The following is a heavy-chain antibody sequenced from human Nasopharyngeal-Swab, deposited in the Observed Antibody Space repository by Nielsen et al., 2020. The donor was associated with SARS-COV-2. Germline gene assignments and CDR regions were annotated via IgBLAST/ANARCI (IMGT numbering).Heavy chain of an antibody. Sequence: SETLSLTCAVYGGSFSGYYWSWIRQPPGKGLEWIGEINHSGSTNYNPSLKSRVTISVDTSKNQFSLKLSSVTAADTAVYYCARVLNGGHWGQGTLVTVSS. CDR1: GGSFSGYY. CDR2: INHSGST. CDR3: ARVLNGGH. D-gene: IGHD3-16*01. J-gene: IGHJ4*02. V-gene: IGHV4-34*01.